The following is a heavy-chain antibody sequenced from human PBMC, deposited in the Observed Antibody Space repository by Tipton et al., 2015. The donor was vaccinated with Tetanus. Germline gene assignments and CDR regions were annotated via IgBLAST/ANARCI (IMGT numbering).Heavy chain of an antibody. D-gene: IGHD2-15*01. CDR3: AREADCSGGSCFSGDFDN. CDR2: SWYDGTDQ. J-gene: IGHJ4*02. Sequence: SLRLSCAASGFIFSSYGIHWVRQAPGKGLEWLAVSWYDGTDQYYADSVKGRFTLSRDNSKNTFYLEMNSLRAEDTALYYCAREADCSGGSCFSGDFDNWGQGTQVPVSS. V-gene: IGHV3-33*01. CDR1: GFIFSSYG.